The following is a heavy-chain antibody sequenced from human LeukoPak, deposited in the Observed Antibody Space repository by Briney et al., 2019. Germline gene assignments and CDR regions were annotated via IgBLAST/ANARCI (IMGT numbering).Heavy chain of an antibody. D-gene: IGHD1-26*01. J-gene: IGHJ3*02. CDR2: TYYRSKWHN. CDR1: GDSVSSNSAG. CDR3: AGTNSGNLEI. V-gene: IGHV6-1*01. Sequence: SQTLSLTCAISGDSVSSNSAGWNWIRQSPSKGLEWLGRTYYRSKWHNEYAVSVKSRITINPDTSKNQFSLQLNSVTPEDTAVYYCAGTNSGNLEIWGQGTMVTVSS.